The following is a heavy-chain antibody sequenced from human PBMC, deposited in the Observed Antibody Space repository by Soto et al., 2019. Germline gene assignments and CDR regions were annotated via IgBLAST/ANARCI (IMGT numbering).Heavy chain of an antibody. J-gene: IGHJ6*03. CDR1: GFTFSSYS. V-gene: IGHV3-21*01. D-gene: IGHD1-26*01. CDR3: SRDWDHMDV. CDR2: VSNGGSYT. Sequence: EVQLVESGGGLVKPGESLRLSCAGSGFTFSSYSFNWVRQAPGKGLEWLASVSNGGSYTYYAVSVKGRFTISRDNAANSAFLQMNSLRGEDTAVYYCSRDWDHMDVWGNGTTVTVS.